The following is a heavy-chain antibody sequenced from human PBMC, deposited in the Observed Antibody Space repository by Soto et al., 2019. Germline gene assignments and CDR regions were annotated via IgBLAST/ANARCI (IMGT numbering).Heavy chain of an antibody. D-gene: IGHD6-13*01. CDR1: GYTFTSYH. Sequence: GASVKVSCKASGYTFTSYHMHWVRQAPGQGLEWMGIINPSGGSTSYAQKFQGRVTMTRDTSTSTVYMELSSLRSEDTAVYYCARDSSTYTFDYWGQGTLVTVFS. V-gene: IGHV1-46*01. CDR2: INPSGGST. CDR3: ARDSSTYTFDY. J-gene: IGHJ4*02.